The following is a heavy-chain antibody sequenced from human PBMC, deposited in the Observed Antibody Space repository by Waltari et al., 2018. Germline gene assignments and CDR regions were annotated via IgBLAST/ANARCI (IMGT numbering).Heavy chain of an antibody. CDR3: ASMTRGREGGNY. CDR1: GFTVSSNY. CDR2: IYSGGST. Sequence: EVQLVETGGGLIQPGGYLRLSCAASGFTVSSNYMSWVRQAPGKGLEWVSVIYSGGSTYYADSVKGRFTISRDNSKNTLYLQMNSLRAEDTAVYYCASMTRGREGGNYWGQGTLVTVSS. J-gene: IGHJ4*02. D-gene: IGHD3-16*01. V-gene: IGHV3-53*02.